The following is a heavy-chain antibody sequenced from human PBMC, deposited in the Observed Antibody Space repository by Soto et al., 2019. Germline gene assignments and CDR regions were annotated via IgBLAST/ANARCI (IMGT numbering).Heavy chain of an antibody. V-gene: IGHV4-34*01. J-gene: IGHJ3*02. D-gene: IGHD2-2*01. CDR3: ARGECSSNYCFTRWALDI. CDR2: INHSGST. CDR1: GGSFSGYY. Sequence: PSETLSLTCAVYGGSFSGYYWTWIRQTPGKGLEWIGEINHSGSTNYKPSLKSRISMSADTSKKQFSLNLTSVTAADTAVYYCARGECSSNYCFTRWALDIWGQGTVATVSS.